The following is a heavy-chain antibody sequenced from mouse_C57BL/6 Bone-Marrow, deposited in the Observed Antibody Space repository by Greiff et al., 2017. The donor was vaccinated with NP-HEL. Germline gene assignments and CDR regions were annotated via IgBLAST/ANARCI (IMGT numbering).Heavy chain of an antibody. CDR2: IYPGDGDT. CDR1: GYAFSSSW. CDR3: ARLLGRGDY. J-gene: IGHJ4*01. D-gene: IGHD4-1*01. Sequence: VQLQQSGPELVKPGASVKISCKASGYAFSSSWMNWVKQRPGKGLEWIGRIYPGDGDTNYNGKFKGKATLTADKSSSTAYMQLSSLTSEDSAVYFCARLLGRGDYWGQGTSVTVSS. V-gene: IGHV1-82*01.